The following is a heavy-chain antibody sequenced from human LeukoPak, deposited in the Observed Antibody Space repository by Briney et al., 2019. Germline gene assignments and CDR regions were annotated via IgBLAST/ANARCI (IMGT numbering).Heavy chain of an antibody. CDR1: GFTFDDYA. J-gene: IGHJ4*02. CDR2: ISWNSGSI. Sequence: GGSLRLSCAASGFTFDDYAMHWVRQAPGKGLEWVSGISWNSGSIGYADSVKGRFTISRDNAKNSLYLQMNSLRAEDTALYYCAKGDYYDSSGSFDYWGQGTLVTVSS. CDR3: AKGDYYDSSGSFDY. D-gene: IGHD3-22*01. V-gene: IGHV3-9*01.